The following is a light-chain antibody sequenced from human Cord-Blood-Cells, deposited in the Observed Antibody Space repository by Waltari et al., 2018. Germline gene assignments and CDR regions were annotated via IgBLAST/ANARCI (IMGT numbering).Light chain of an antibody. Sequence: QSALTQPRSVSGSPGQSVTISCTGTSSDVGGYNYVSWYQQHPGKAPKLMFYDVSKRPSGVPDRFSGSKSGNTASLTISGLQAEDEADYYCCSYAGSYTFGWVFGGGTKLTVL. J-gene: IGLJ3*02. CDR1: SSDVGGYNY. V-gene: IGLV2-11*01. CDR2: DVS. CDR3: CSYAGSYTFGWV.